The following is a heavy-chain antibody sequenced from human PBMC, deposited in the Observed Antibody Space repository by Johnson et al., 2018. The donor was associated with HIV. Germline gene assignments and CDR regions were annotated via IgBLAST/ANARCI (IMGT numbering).Heavy chain of an antibody. CDR2: IYSGGST. J-gene: IGHJ3*02. D-gene: IGHD2-15*01. V-gene: IGHV3-66*01. Sequence: EVQLVESGGGLVQPGGSLRLSCAASGFTVSSNYMSWVRQAPGKGLEWVSVIYSGGSTYYADSVKGRFTISRDSSKNTLYLQMNSLRAEDTAVYYCARDHLRRSHAFDIWGQGTMVTVSS. CDR1: GFTVSSNY. CDR3: ARDHLRRSHAFDI.